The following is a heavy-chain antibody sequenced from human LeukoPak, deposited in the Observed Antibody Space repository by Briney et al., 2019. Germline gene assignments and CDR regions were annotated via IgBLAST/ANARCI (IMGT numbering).Heavy chain of an antibody. J-gene: IGHJ6*04. Sequence: PSETLSLTCTVSGGSISSYYWSWFRQPPGKGLEWIGYIFYSGSTNYNPSLESRVTISVDTSKNQFSLKLSSVTAADTAVYYCAGIPRYYDILTGDVWGKGTTVTISS. CDR1: GGSISSYY. CDR2: IFYSGST. D-gene: IGHD3-9*01. CDR3: AGIPRYYDILTGDV. V-gene: IGHV4-59*01.